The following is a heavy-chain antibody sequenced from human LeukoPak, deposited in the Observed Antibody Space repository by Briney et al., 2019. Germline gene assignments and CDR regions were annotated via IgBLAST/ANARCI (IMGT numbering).Heavy chain of an antibody. J-gene: IGHJ3*02. V-gene: IGHV4-59*11. CDR3: ARIQPSCPGLGFCSFNI. D-gene: IGHD3-3*01. CDR1: GSSISPHH. CDR2: IYYRGTT. Sequence: SETLSLTCSVSGSSISPHHWTWIRQAPGEGLESMGYIYYRGTTNYSPSLKNRLTMSVDTSKNQISLKLTSVTAADTAVYYCARIQPSCPGLGFCSFNIWGQETLATVSS.